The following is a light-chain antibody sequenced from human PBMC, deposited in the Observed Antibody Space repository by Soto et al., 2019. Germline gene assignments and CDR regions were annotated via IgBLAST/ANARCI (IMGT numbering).Light chain of an antibody. CDR2: EVS. CDR3: SSYTSSSTRV. Sequence: QSVLTQPASVSGSPGQSITISCTGTSSDVGGYNYVSWYQQHPGKAPKLMIYEVSNRPSGVSNRFSGSKSGNTASLTIYGLQAEDEADYYCSSYTSSSTRVFGTATKVTVL. J-gene: IGLJ1*01. CDR1: SSDVGGYNY. V-gene: IGLV2-14*01.